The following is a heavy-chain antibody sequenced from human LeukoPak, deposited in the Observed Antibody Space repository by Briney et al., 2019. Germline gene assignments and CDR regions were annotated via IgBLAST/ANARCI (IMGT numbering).Heavy chain of an antibody. CDR2: ISSSSSYI. CDR3: ARDRIAVAATNWFDP. D-gene: IGHD6-19*01. J-gene: IGHJ5*02. V-gene: IGHV3-21*01. Sequence: GSLRLSCAASGFTFSSYSMNWVRQTPGKGLEWVSSISSSSSYIYYADSVKGRFTISRDNAKNSLYLQMNSLRAEDTAVYYCARDRIAVAATNWFDPWGQGALVTVSS. CDR1: GFTFSSYS.